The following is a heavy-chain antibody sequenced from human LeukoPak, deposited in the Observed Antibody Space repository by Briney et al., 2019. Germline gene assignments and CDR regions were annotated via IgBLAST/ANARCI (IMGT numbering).Heavy chain of an antibody. Sequence: PGGSLRLSCAASQFTFDDYAMHWVRHAPGKGLEWVSAINWNGDTIAYADSVRGRFTISRDNTKNFLYLQMNNLRAEDTALYYCARDRGGYFDSSGCDYWGQGTLVTVSP. CDR3: ARDRGGYFDSSGCDY. J-gene: IGHJ4*02. CDR1: QFTFDDYA. D-gene: IGHD3-22*01. V-gene: IGHV3-9*01. CDR2: INWNGDTI.